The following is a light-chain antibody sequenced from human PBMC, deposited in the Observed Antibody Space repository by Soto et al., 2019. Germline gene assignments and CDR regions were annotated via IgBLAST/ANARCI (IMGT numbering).Light chain of an antibody. Sequence: DIQLTQSPSFLSASVGDRVTIACRASQGISTYLAWYQQKPGKAPNLLIFRASTLQSGVPSRFSGSGSGTEFTLTVSSPQPEDFATYYCQQLNSNPPTFGQGTKLEIK. CDR3: QQLNSNPPT. V-gene: IGKV1-9*01. CDR1: QGISTY. CDR2: RAS. J-gene: IGKJ2*01.